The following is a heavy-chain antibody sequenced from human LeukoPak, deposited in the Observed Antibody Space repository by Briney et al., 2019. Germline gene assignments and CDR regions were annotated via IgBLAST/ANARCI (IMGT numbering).Heavy chain of an antibody. D-gene: IGHD6-13*01. CDR1: VFTFSTYG. CDR2: ISYDGSNK. CDR3: ARDVMPAAGNNYYYMDV. Sequence: GGPLRLSCAASVFTFSTYGMHWVRQAPGKGLVWVTVISYDGSNKYYGDSVRGRFTISRDNSKNTLYLQMNSLRAEDTAVYYCARDVMPAAGNNYYYMDVWGKGTTVTVSS. V-gene: IGHV3-30*04. J-gene: IGHJ6*03.